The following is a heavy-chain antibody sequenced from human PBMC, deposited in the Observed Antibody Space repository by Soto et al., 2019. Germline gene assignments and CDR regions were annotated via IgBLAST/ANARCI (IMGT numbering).Heavy chain of an antibody. CDR2: ISCCDGST. CDR1: GFTFSHFA. CDR3: AKKYHYGSGTFLYYFDY. V-gene: IGHV3-23*01. Sequence: EVQLLDSGGGLVQPGGSLRLSCVASGFTFSHFAMSWVRQAPEKGLEWVSTISCCDGSTYYADSVKGRFTISRDNSKNTLYLQMNSLRAEDTAVYYCAKKYHYGSGTFLYYFDYWGQGTLVTVSS. J-gene: IGHJ4*02. D-gene: IGHD3-10*01.